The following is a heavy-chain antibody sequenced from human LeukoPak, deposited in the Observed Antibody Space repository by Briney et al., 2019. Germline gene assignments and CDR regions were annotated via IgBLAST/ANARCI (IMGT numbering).Heavy chain of an antibody. CDR1: GYTFTSFG. V-gene: IGHV1-18*01. CDR3: ARSVPSDY. Sequence: ASVTVSCKPSGYTFTSFGISWVRQAPGQGLEWMGWISVYNGDTNFAQKFQGRVTMTTDTSTSTVYMELGNLRSDDTAVYYCARSVPSDYWGQGTLVTVSS. J-gene: IGHJ4*02. CDR2: ISVYNGDT.